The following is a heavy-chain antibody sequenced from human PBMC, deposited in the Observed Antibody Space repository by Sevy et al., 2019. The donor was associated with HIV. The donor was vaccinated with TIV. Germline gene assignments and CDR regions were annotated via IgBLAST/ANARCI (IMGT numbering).Heavy chain of an antibody. V-gene: IGHV5-51*01. CDR1: AYTFTTHW. D-gene: IGHD3-22*01. J-gene: IGHJ4*02. CDR3: ARLDSYSIGWSPRYYFDY. Sequence: GESLKISCKGSAYTFTTHWIGWVRQMPGKGLEWMGIMSPDDSDPRYSPAFQGKVTMSVDKSVSTAYLQWHSLRTPDTAIYYCARLDSYSIGWSPRYYFDYWGQGTLVTVSS. CDR2: MSPDDSDP.